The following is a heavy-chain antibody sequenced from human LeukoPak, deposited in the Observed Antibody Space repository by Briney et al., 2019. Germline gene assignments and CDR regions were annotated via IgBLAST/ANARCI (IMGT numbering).Heavy chain of an antibody. CDR1: GFTFSTYS. V-gene: IGHV3-21*04. CDR2: ISSSSSYI. D-gene: IGHD3-3*01. J-gene: IGHJ4*02. CDR3: AKGASFGVADGLDY. Sequence: GGSLRLSCVASGFTFSTYSMNWVRQAPGKGLEWVSSISSSSSYIYYADSVKGRFTISRDNAKNSLYLQMNSLRAEDMALYYCAKGASFGVADGLDYWGQGTLVTVSS.